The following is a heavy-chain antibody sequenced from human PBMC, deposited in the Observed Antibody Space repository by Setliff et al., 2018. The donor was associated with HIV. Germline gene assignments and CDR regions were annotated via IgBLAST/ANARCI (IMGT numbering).Heavy chain of an antibody. CDR1: NVAISSNSYY. CDR2: ISQSGTT. V-gene: IGHV4-39*01. Sequence: NPSETLSLTCAVYNVAISSNSYYWGWIRQPPGKGLEWIGSISQSGTTYYSPSLKNRVTISVDTSRNRFSLKLGSVSASDTANYYCARQPLYFGEPYYFDYWGLGTLVT. D-gene: IGHD3-10*01. J-gene: IGHJ4*02. CDR3: ARQPLYFGEPYYFDY.